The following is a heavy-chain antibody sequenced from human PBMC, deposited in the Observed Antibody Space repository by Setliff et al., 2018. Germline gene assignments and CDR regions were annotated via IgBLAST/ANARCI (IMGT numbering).Heavy chain of an antibody. Sequence: PGGSLRLSCAASGFTFINYAMNWVRQAPGKGLEWVSSVSGSGGSTYYADSVKGRFTISRDNSNSTLYLQMNSLTAEDTAVYYCAKDRKNYYDTSGYPDAFDIWGQGTTVTVSS. CDR3: AKDRKNYYDTSGYPDAFDI. CDR1: GFTFINYA. CDR2: VSGSGGST. V-gene: IGHV3-23*01. J-gene: IGHJ3*02. D-gene: IGHD3-22*01.